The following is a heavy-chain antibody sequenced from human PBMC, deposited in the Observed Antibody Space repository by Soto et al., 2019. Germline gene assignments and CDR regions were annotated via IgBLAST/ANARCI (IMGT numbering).Heavy chain of an antibody. CDR2: IYYSGST. J-gene: IGHJ4*02. Sequence: SETLSLTCTVSGGSISSYYWSWIRQPPGKGLEWIGYIYYSGSTDYDPSLKSRVTISVDTSKNQFSLKLSSVTAADTAVYYCARRWGTLFDFWGQGTLVTVSS. V-gene: IGHV4-59*01. D-gene: IGHD7-27*01. CDR1: GGSISSYY. CDR3: ARRWGTLFDF.